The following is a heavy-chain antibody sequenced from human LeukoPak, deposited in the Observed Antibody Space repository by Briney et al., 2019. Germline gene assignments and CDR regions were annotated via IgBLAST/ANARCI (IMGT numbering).Heavy chain of an antibody. D-gene: IGHD2/OR15-2a*01. CDR3: ATEFVTPGAFDI. V-gene: IGHV1-24*01. Sequence: ASVKVSCKVSGYTLTELSMHWVRQAPGKGLEWMGGIDPEDGETIYAQKFQGRVTMTEDTSTDTAYMELSSLRSEDTAVYYCATEFVTPGAFDIWGQGTMVTVSS. CDR2: IDPEDGET. CDR1: GYTLTELS. J-gene: IGHJ3*02.